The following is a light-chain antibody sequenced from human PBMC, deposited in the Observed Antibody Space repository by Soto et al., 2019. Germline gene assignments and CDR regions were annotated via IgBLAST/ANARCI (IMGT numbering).Light chain of an antibody. J-gene: IGKJ4*01. CDR2: HAS. CDR3: LQHNSYPRVT. CDR1: QSSSNW. Sequence: DIQMTQSPSTLPASVGDRATITCRASQSSSNWLAWYQQKPGTAPKVLIYHASNLQSGVPSRFSGSGSGTEFTLTISSLQPEDFATYYCLQHNSYPRVTFGGGTKVDNK. V-gene: IGKV1-5*01.